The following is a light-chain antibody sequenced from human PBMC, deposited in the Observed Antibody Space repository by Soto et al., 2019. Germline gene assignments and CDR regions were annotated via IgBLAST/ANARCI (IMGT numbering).Light chain of an antibody. J-gene: IGKJ2*01. Sequence: DIQMTQSPSSLSASVGDGVTITCRASRSIRSYLNWYQMKPQKAPKLLIFTASNLQSGIPSRFSGSGSGTDFTLSISSLQPEDFATYFCQQVYSTPYTFGHGTKLEIK. CDR2: TAS. CDR1: RSIRSY. V-gene: IGKV1-39*01. CDR3: QQVYSTPYT.